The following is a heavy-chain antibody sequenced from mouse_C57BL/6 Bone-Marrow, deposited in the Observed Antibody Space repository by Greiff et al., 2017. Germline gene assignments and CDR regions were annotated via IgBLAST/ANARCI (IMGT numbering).Heavy chain of an antibody. CDR3: ASRAYYYAMDY. CDR2: IDPSDSYT. V-gene: IGHV1-69*01. Sequence: QVQLQQPGAELVMPGASVKLSCKASGYTFTSYWMHWVKQRPGQGLEWIGEIDPSDSYTNYNQKFKGKSTLTVDKSSSTAYMQLSSLTSEDAAVYYCASRAYYYAMDYWGQGTSATVSS. CDR1: GYTFTSYW. J-gene: IGHJ4*01.